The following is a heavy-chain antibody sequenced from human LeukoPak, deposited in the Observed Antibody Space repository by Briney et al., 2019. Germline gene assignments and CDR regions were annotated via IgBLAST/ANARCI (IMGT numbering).Heavy chain of an antibody. CDR3: ARLGYSYGWDAFDI. J-gene: IGHJ3*02. V-gene: IGHV4-59*08. CDR2: IYYSGST. Sequence: TSSETLSLTCTVSGGSISSYYWSWIRQPPGKGLEWIGYIYYSGSTNYNPSLKSRVTISVDTSKNQFSLKLSSVTAADTAVYYCARLGYSYGWDAFDIWGQGTMVTVPS. D-gene: IGHD5-18*01. CDR1: GGSISSYY.